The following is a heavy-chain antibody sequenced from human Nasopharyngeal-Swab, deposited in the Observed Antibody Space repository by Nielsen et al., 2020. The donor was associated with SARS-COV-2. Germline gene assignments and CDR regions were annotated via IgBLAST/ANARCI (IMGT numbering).Heavy chain of an antibody. J-gene: IGHJ4*02. V-gene: IGHV3-30-3*01. CDR3: RVTGPFTGYFDY. D-gene: IGHD2-21*02. CDR2: ISFDGNKK. CDR1: GFTFNTYA. Sequence: GESLKISCAASGFTFNTYALHWVRQAPGKGLEWVTVISFDGNKKFYADSVKGRFTISRDNSKHTLYLQMNSLTTDDTAVYYCRVTGPFTGYFDYWGQGTLVTVSS.